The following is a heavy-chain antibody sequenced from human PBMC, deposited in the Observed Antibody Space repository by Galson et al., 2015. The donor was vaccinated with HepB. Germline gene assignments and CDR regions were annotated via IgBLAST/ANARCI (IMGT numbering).Heavy chain of an antibody. D-gene: IGHD3-22*01. CDR2: ISTNSNTK. V-gene: IGHV3-48*04. Sequence: SLRLSCAASGFTFSTYSMNWVRQAPGKGLEWVSFISTNSNTKHYAGSVKGRFTVSRDNAKSSLYLQMNSLRAADTAVYYCARDRDFYDNSGPFQHWGQGTLVTVSS. J-gene: IGHJ1*01. CDR3: ARDRDFYDNSGPFQH. CDR1: GFTFSTYS.